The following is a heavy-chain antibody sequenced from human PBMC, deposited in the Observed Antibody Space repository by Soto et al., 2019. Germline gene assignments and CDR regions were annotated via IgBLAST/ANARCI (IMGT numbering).Heavy chain of an antibody. Sequence: QVQLVESGGGVVQPGRSLRLSCAASGFTFSSYPIHWVRQAPGKGLEWVTTISSDGNDKYYSDSVKGRFTTSRDNSKNTVYLQMNNLRVEDTAVYYCAKEGVADKYYYYGMDVWGQGTTVNVSS. CDR2: ISSDGNDK. J-gene: IGHJ6*02. D-gene: IGHD3-3*01. V-gene: IGHV3-30*04. CDR1: GFTFSSYP. CDR3: AKEGVADKYYYYGMDV.